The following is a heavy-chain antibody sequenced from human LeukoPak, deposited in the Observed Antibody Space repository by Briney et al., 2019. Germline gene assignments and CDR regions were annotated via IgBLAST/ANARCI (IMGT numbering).Heavy chain of an antibody. J-gene: IGHJ6*02. Sequence: GGSLRLSCAASGFTFSSYSMNWVRQAPGKGLEWGSSISSSSSYIYYADSVKGRFTISRDNAKNSLYLQMNSLRAEDTAVYYCARASGWYYYYYGMDVWGQGTTVTVSS. CDR1: GFTFSSYS. CDR2: ISSSSSYI. V-gene: IGHV3-21*01. D-gene: IGHD6-19*01. CDR3: ARASGWYYYYYGMDV.